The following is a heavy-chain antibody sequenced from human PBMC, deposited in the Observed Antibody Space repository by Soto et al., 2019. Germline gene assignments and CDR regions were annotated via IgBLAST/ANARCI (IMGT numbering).Heavy chain of an antibody. Sequence: SETLSLTCTVSGASISSAAYYWSWIRQRPGEGLEWIGFISYSGYTFQNPSLKSRLLLSVATSKNQFSLELSFVTAADTAVYYCARGPPPSWSSYRFSYFDSWGPGSLVTVSS. CDR3: ARGPPPSWSSYRFSYFDS. CDR2: ISYSGYT. V-gene: IGHV4-31*03. D-gene: IGHD3-16*02. CDR1: GASISSAAYY. J-gene: IGHJ4*02.